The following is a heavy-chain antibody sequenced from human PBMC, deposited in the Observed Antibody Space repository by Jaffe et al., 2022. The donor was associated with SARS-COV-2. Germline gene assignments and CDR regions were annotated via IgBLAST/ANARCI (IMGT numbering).Heavy chain of an antibody. Sequence: QVQLQQWGAGLLKPSETLSLTCAVYGGSFSGYYWSWIRQPPGKGLEWIGEINHSGSTNYNPSLKSRVTISVDTSKNQFSLKLSSVTAADTAVYYCARTTVALYYYGMDVWGQGTTVTVSS. V-gene: IGHV4-34*01. D-gene: IGHD4-17*01. J-gene: IGHJ6*02. CDR2: INHSGST. CDR3: ARTTVALYYYGMDV. CDR1: GGSFSGYY.